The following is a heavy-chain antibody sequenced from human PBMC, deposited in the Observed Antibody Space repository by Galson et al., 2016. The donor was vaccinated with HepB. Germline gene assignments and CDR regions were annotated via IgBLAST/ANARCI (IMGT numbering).Heavy chain of an antibody. V-gene: IGHV4-59*02. CDR3: ATTHITLRPGYNGMDV. Sequence: ETLSLTCTVSGGSVTSYYWSWIRQPPGKGLEWIGFIHYRGHANNNPPLKSRVTLSVDMSKNQLSLRLSSVTAADTAVYYCATTHITLRPGYNGMDVWGQGTTVTVSS. D-gene: IGHD2-21*01. CDR1: GGSVTSYY. CDR2: IHYRGHA. J-gene: IGHJ6*02.